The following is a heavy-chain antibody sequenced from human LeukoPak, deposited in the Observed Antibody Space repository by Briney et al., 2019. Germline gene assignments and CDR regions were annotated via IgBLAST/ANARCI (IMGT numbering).Heavy chain of an antibody. Sequence: GASVKVSCEASGYTFTSYDINWVRQATGQGLEWMGWMNPNSGNTGYAQKFQGRVTMTRNTSISTAYMELSSLRSEDTAVYYCASSPHGKNGMDVWGQGTTVTVSS. CDR2: MNPNSGNT. CDR3: ASSPHGKNGMDV. CDR1: GYTFTSYD. J-gene: IGHJ6*02. V-gene: IGHV1-8*01.